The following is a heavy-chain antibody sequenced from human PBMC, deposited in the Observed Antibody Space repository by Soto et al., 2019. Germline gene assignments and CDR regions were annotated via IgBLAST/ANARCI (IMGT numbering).Heavy chain of an antibody. D-gene: IGHD6-13*01. Sequence: PSQTLSLTCAISGDSVSSNSAAWNWIRQSPSRGLEWLGRTYYRSKWYNDYAVSVKSRITINPDTSKNQFSLQLNSVTPVDTAVYYCARATEQQLVALDAFDIWGQGTMVTVSS. J-gene: IGHJ3*02. V-gene: IGHV6-1*01. CDR1: GDSVSSNSAA. CDR2: TYYRSKWYN. CDR3: ARATEQQLVALDAFDI.